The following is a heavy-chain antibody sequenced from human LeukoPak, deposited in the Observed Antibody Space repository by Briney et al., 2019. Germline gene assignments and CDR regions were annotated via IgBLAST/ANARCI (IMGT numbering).Heavy chain of an antibody. CDR2: IYTSGSS. D-gene: IGHD6-13*01. J-gene: IGHJ4*02. CDR1: GDSISIYY. Sequence: SETLSLTCTVSGDSISIYYWSWIRQSAGKGLEWIGRIYTSGSSNSDASLSSITDYTPSLKNRVNMSAHTSKRQLYLKLSYLTDTHTVVYYCARGSSSSRYYLHHWPRETL. CDR3: ARGSSSSRYYLHH. V-gene: IGHV4-4*07.